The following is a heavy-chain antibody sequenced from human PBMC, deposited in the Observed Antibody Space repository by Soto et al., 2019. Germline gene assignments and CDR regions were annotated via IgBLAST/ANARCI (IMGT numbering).Heavy chain of an antibody. CDR1: GYTFTSYD. CDR3: ARGGENDIVLMVYAINYYYYYMDV. J-gene: IGHJ6*03. CDR2: MNPNSGNT. V-gene: IGHV1-8*01. Sequence: ASVKVSCKASGYTFTSYDINWVRQATGQGLEWMGWMNPNSGNTGYAQKFQGRVTMTRNTSISTAYMELSSLRSEDTAVYYCARGGENDIVLMVYAINYYYYYMDVWGKGTTVTVSS. D-gene: IGHD2-8*01.